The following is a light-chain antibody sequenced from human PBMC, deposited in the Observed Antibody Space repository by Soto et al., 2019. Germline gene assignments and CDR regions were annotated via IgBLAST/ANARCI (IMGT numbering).Light chain of an antibody. V-gene: IGKV3-11*01. J-gene: IGKJ1*01. CDR2: DVS. CDR3: QQYGSSGT. CDR1: QSIGNY. Sequence: EIVLTQSPATLSXXPXXXXTXXXRASQSIGNYLAWYQQKPGQPPRLLMYDVSNRATGIPARFSGSGSGTDFTLTISRLEPEDFAVYYCQQYGSSGTFGQGTKVDI.